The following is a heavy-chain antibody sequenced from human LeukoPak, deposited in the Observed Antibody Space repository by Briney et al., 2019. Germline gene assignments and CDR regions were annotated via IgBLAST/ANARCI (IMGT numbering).Heavy chain of an antibody. CDR2: INPNSGGT. D-gene: IGHD3-22*01. CDR1: GYTFTGYY. J-gene: IGHJ6*03. CDR3: ARGVVVISFYMDV. V-gene: IGHV1-2*02. Sequence: ASVKVSCKASGYTFTGYYIHWVRQAPGQGLEWMGWINPNSGGTNYAQKFQGRVTMTRDTSISTAYMELSRLRSDDTAVYYCARGVVVISFYMDVWGKGTTVTISS.